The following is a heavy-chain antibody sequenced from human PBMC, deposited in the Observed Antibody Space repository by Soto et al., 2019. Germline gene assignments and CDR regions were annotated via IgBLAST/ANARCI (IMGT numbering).Heavy chain of an antibody. J-gene: IGHJ4*02. V-gene: IGHV1-3*01. CDR3: ARAPPRSCSGGSCIFDY. CDR2: INAGNGNT. Sequence: QVQLVQSGAAVKKPGASVKVSCQASGYPFTSYAMHWVRQAPGHSLEWMGWINAGNGNTKYSQKFQGRVTITRDTSASTAYMELSRLRSEDTAVYYCARAPPRSCSGGSCIFDYGGQGPLVTVSS. D-gene: IGHD2-15*01. CDR1: GYPFTSYA.